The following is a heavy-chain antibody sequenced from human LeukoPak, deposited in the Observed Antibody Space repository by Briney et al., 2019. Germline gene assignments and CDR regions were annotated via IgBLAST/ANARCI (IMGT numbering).Heavy chain of an antibody. Sequence: ASVKVSCKASGYTFTSYGISWVRQAAGQGVEGMGWVSAYNGNTNNEPKLQRRVTMTTDTSTSTACMELRSLRSGDTAVYYCARDIVVVPAAISYFDLWGRGSLVTVSS. J-gene: IGHJ2*01. CDR1: GYTFTSYG. V-gene: IGHV1-18*01. CDR2: VSAYNGNT. CDR3: ARDIVVVPAAISYFDL. D-gene: IGHD2-2*02.